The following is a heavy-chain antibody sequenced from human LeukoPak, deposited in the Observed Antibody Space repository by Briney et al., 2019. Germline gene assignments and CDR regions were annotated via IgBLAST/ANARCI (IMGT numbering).Heavy chain of an antibody. D-gene: IGHD3-10*01. J-gene: IGHJ4*02. Sequence: SETLSLTCIVSGYSISSGYYWSWIRQPPGKGLEWIGYIYYSGSTNYNPSLKSRVTISVDTSKNQFSLKLSSVTAADTAVYYCAGSVGITMVRGVLLDYWGQGTLVTVSS. CDR2: IYYSGST. V-gene: IGHV4-61*01. CDR1: GYSISSGYY. CDR3: AGSVGITMVRGVLLDY.